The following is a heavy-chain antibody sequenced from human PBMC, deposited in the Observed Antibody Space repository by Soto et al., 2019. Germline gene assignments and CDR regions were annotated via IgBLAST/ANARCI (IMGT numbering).Heavy chain of an antibody. CDR2: IYHAGST. D-gene: IGHD1-26*01. J-gene: IGHJ4*02. V-gene: IGHV4-4*02. Sequence: SETLSLTCTVSGGSITNSNWWSWVRLPPAKGLEWIGDIYHAGSTKYNPSLGRRVTISVDTSNNQFALTLTSVTAADTAVYFCARGPPIVGNTTPLDSWGQGTLVTVSS. CDR1: GGSITNSNW. CDR3: ARGPPIVGNTTPLDS.